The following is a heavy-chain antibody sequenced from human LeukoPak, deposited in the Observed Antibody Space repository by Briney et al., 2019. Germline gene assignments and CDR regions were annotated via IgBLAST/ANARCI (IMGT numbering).Heavy chain of an antibody. CDR1: GFTFSSYA. D-gene: IGHD3-22*01. V-gene: IGHV3-23*01. CDR3: AREKKGYYDSSGYDY. CDR2: ISGSGGGT. Sequence: GGSLRLSCAASGFTFSSYAMHWVRQAPGKGLEGVSAISGSGGGTYYADSVKGRFTISRDNSKNTLYLQMNSLRAEDTAVYYCAREKKGYYDSSGYDYWGQGTLVTVSS. J-gene: IGHJ4*02.